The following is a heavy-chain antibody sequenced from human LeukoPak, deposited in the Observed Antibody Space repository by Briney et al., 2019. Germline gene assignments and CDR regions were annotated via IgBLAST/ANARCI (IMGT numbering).Heavy chain of an antibody. V-gene: IGHV4-59*01. CDR2: IYYSGST. Sequence: PSETLSLTCTVSGGSISSYYWSWIRQPPGKGLEWIGYIYYSGSTNYNPSLKSRVTISVDTSKNQFSLKLNSVTAADTAVYYCARSLGHHDYWAQGTLVTVSS. CDR1: GGSISSYY. J-gene: IGHJ4*02. D-gene: IGHD7-27*01. CDR3: ARSLGHHDY.